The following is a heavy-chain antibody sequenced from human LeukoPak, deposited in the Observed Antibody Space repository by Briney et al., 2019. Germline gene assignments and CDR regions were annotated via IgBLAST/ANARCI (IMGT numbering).Heavy chain of an antibody. Sequence: PGGSLRLSCAASVFTFSSNAMSWVRHAPGEGLEWVSAISGSGGSTYYADSVKGRFTISRDNTKNTLYLQMNSLRAEDTAVYYCAKDLTGDYYDSSAFDYWGQGTLVTVSS. J-gene: IGHJ4*02. D-gene: IGHD3-22*01. V-gene: IGHV3-23*01. CDR3: AKDLTGDYYDSSAFDY. CDR2: ISGSGGST. CDR1: VFTFSSNA.